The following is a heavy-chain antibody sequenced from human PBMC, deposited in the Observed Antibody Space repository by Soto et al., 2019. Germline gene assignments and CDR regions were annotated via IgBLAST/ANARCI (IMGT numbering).Heavy chain of an antibody. Sequence: QVQLVESGGGVVQPGRSLRLSCAASGFTFSSYGMHWVRQAPGKGLEWVAVISYDGSNKYYADSVKGRFTISRDNSKNTLYLQMISLRAEDTAVYYCAKGQVTVVTPGYFHHWGQGTLVTVSS. CDR2: ISYDGSNK. J-gene: IGHJ1*01. CDR3: AKGQVTVVTPGYFHH. D-gene: IGHD2-21*02. CDR1: GFTFSSYG. V-gene: IGHV3-30*18.